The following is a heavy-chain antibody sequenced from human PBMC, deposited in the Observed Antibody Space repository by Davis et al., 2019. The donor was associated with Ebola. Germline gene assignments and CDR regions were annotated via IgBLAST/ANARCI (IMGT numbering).Heavy chain of an antibody. CDR3: VRDPALVVTGGGWFFGL. Sequence: GESLKISCEASGFTFSTYWMSWVRQAPGKGLEWVANIKKDGSEEHYVDSVKGRFTMSRDNAKNSLYLQMNSLRAEDTAVYYYVRDPALVVTGGGWFFGLWGRGTLVTVSS. J-gene: IGHJ2*01. CDR2: IKKDGSEE. CDR1: GFTFSTYW. D-gene: IGHD2-21*02. V-gene: IGHV3-7*01.